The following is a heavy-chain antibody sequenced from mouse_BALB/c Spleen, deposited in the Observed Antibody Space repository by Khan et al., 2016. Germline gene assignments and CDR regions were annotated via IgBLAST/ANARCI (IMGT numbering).Heavy chain of an antibody. J-gene: IGHJ4*01. Sequence: QVQLQQSGAELMKPGASVKISCKATGYTFSSYWIEWVKQRPGHGLEWIGEILPGSGSTNYNEKFKGKATFTADTSSNTAYMQLSSLTSEDSAVYYCARPLIYYYGSSLYYAMDYWGQGTSVTVSS. D-gene: IGHD1-1*01. CDR3: ARPLIYYYGSSLYYAMDY. CDR1: GYTFSSYW. V-gene: IGHV1-9*01. CDR2: ILPGSGST.